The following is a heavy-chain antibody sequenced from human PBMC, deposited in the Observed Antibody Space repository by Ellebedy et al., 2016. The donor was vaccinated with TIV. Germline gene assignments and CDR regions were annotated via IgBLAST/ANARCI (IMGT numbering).Heavy chain of an antibody. J-gene: IGHJ4*02. CDR2: IKQDGSEK. V-gene: IGHV3-7*01. Sequence: GESLKISCAASGFTFSSYWMSWVRQAPGKGLEWVANIKQDGSEKYYVDSVKGRFTISRDNAKNSLYLQMNSLRAEDTAVYYCARDGDDYGDYVDYWGQGTLVTVSS. CDR3: ARDGDDYGDYVDY. CDR1: GFTFSSYW. D-gene: IGHD4-17*01.